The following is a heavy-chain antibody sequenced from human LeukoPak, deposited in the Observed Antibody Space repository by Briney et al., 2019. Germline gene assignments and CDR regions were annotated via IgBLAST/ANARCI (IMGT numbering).Heavy chain of an antibody. CDR3: VRVDETSGFAFAY. Sequence: ASVKVSCKVSGHTFIGYYMHLVRQAPGQGLEWMGWINPNSGGTNYAQKFQGRVTMTRDTSISTAYMEVSRLRSDDTAVYYCVRVDETSGFAFAYWGQGTVVTVSS. CDR1: GHTFIGYY. V-gene: IGHV1-2*02. CDR2: INPNSGGT. J-gene: IGHJ4*02. D-gene: IGHD3-10*01.